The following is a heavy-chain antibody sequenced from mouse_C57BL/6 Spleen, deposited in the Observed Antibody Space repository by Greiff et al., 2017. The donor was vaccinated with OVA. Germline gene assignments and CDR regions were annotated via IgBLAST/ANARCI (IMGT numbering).Heavy chain of an antibody. CDR1: GFTFSSYG. Sequence: EVNVVESGGDLVKPGGSLKLSCAASGFTFSSYGMSWVRQTPDKRLEWVATISSGGSYTYYPDSVKGRFTISRDNAKNTLYLQSSSLKSEDTAMYYCARPSYGGCFDYWGQGTTLTVSS. D-gene: IGHD1-1*01. V-gene: IGHV5-6*01. CDR2: ISSGGSYT. CDR3: ARPSYGGCFDY. J-gene: IGHJ2*01.